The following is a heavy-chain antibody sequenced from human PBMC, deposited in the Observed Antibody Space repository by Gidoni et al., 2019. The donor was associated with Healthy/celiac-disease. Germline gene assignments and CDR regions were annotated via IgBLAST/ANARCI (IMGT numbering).Heavy chain of an antibody. D-gene: IGHD3-3*01. V-gene: IGHV4-34*01. CDR1: GGSFSGYY. CDR2: INHSGST. CDR3: ACGRGGLRGLE. Sequence: QVQLQQWGAGRLKPPEHLSRTRAVYGGSFSGYYWRWTRQPLGMGLGWIGEINHSGSTNYIPSLNSRVTVSVDTSKNLFSLRLSSVAAADTSVYYCACGRGGLRGLEWGQGTLVTVSS. J-gene: IGHJ4*02.